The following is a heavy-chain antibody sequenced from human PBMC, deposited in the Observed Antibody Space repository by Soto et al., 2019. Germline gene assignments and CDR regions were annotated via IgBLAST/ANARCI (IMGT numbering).Heavy chain of an antibody. Sequence: EVQLLESGEALVQPGESLGLSCAASGFTFSSYAMSWVRRAPGKGLEWGPVIRGSEDSTYYPDPVKGRFAISRDNAKNTLYLQMNSLRAEDTAVYYCAKRSSSSTFDYWGQGTLVTVSS. CDR3: AKRSSSSTFDY. J-gene: IGHJ4*02. D-gene: IGHD6-6*01. CDR1: GFTFSSYA. CDR2: IRGSEDST. V-gene: IGHV3-23*01.